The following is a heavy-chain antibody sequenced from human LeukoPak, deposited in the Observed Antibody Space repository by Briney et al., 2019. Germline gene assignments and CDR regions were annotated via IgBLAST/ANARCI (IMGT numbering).Heavy chain of an antibody. V-gene: IGHV1-46*01. CDR3: ANDDTAIGPFDY. J-gene: IGHJ4*02. CDR2: IDPSGGSR. CDR1: GYTFTSYY. Sequence: ASVKVSCKSSGYTFTSYYIHWMRQAPGQGLEWMGVIDPSGGSRSFAQKFQGRVTMTRDTSTSTVYMELSSLRFEDTAVYYCANDDTAIGPFDYWGQGTLVTVSS. D-gene: IGHD5-18*01.